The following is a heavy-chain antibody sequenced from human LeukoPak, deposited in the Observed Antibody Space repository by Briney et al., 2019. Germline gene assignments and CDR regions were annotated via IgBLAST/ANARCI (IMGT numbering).Heavy chain of an antibody. Sequence: PGGSLRLSCAASRFTFSNYAMIWVRQAPGKGLEWVSQISGSGGETYYGDSVQGRFTISRDNSENMLYLQMNSLRAEDTAVYYCAREEDIVLMVYAHGLDYWGQGTLVTVSS. V-gene: IGHV3-23*01. J-gene: IGHJ4*02. D-gene: IGHD2-8*01. CDR2: ISGSGGET. CDR3: AREEDIVLMVYAHGLDY. CDR1: RFTFSNYA.